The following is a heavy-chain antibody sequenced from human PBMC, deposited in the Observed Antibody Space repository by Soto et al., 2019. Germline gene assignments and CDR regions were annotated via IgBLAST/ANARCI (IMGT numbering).Heavy chain of an antibody. CDR3: VRDGTKTLRDWFDP. Sequence: LSLTCTASGASISGFYWSWIRKSAGKGLEWIGRIYATGTTDYNPSLESRVMMSVDTSKKQFSLKLRSVTAADTAVYYCVRDGTKTLRDWFDPWGQGISVTVSS. D-gene: IGHD1-1*01. V-gene: IGHV4-4*07. J-gene: IGHJ5*02. CDR2: IYATGTT. CDR1: GASISGFY.